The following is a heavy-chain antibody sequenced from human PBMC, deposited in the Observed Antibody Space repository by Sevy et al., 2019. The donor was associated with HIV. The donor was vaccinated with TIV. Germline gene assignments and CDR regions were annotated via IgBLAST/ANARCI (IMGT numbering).Heavy chain of an antibody. J-gene: IGHJ4*02. Sequence: GGSLRLSCAASGFTFSDHYMEWVRQAPGKGLEWVGRIRNKADSYTTEYAASVKGRFTTSRDDSKNSLYLLMNSLKTEDTAVYDCGTHAGIAAAGRVFDYWGQGTLVTVSS. CDR1: GFTFSDHY. V-gene: IGHV3-72*01. CDR3: GTHAGIAAAGRVFDY. D-gene: IGHD6-13*01. CDR2: IRNKADSYTT.